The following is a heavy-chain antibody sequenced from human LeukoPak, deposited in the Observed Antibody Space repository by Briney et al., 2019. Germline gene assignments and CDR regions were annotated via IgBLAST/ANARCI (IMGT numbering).Heavy chain of an antibody. CDR2: IWYDGSNK. CDR1: GFTFSNYG. Sequence: GRSLRLSCAASGFTFSNYGMHWVRQAPGKGLEWVAIIWYDGSNKYYADSVKGRFTISRDNSKNTLYLQMNSLRAEDTAVYYCAPGGDYTFFDYWGQGTLVTVSS. CDR3: APGGDYTFFDY. V-gene: IGHV3-33*01. J-gene: IGHJ4*02. D-gene: IGHD4-17*01.